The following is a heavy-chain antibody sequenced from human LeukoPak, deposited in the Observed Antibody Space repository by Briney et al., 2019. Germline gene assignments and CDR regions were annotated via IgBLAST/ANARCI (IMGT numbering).Heavy chain of an antibody. V-gene: IGHV4-31*03. J-gene: IGHJ4*02. CDR2: IYYSGST. CDR3: ARGPIDSYFDY. Sequence: SETLSLTCTVSGGSISSGGYYWSWIRQHPGKGLEWIGYIYYSGSTYYNPSLKSRVTISVDTSKNQFSLKLSSVTAADTAVYYCARGPIDSYFDYWGQGTLVTVSS. CDR1: GGSISSGGYY.